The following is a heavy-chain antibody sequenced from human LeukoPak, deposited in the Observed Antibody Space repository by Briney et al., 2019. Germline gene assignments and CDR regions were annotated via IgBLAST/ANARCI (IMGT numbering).Heavy chain of an antibody. CDR1: GLIFSDYY. Sequence: GGSLRLSCAASGLIFSDYYMTWIRQAPGKGLVWISYISSDSSYTRYADSVKGRFTVSRDNAKNSLYLQMNSLRAEDTAVYYCARLHSTAAAGTYDYWGQGTLVTVSS. CDR2: ISSDSSYT. V-gene: IGHV3-11*06. CDR3: ARLHSTAAAGTYDY. J-gene: IGHJ4*02. D-gene: IGHD6-13*01.